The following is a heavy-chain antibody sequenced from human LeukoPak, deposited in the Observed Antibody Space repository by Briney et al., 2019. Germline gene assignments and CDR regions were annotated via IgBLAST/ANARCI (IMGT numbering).Heavy chain of an antibody. CDR2: ISHSGSA. V-gene: IGHV4-38-2*01. CDR1: GDSRSSGSY. D-gene: IGHD3-9*01. J-gene: IGHJ4*02. CDR3: VRSQFGYFDWLSAFCFDY. Sequence: SETLSLTCSVSGDSRSSGSYWGWVRQSPGKGLEWVGSISHSGSAYYNPSLKSRVTISVDTSKSHFSLRLTSVTAAGTAVYYCVRSQFGYFDWLSAFCFDYWGQGTRVTVSS.